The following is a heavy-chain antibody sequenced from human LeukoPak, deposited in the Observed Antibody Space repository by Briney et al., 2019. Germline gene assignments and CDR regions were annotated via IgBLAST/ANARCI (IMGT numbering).Heavy chain of an antibody. D-gene: IGHD6-13*01. CDR1: GFTFSSQC. Sequence: GGSLTLSCAASGFTFSSQCMRWVRQAPGKGLEWVAFIRYDGSNKYYADSVKGRFTISRDNSKNTLYLQMNSLRAEDTAVYYCAKPGQYSSSWYDYWGQGTLVTVSS. CDR2: IRYDGSNK. CDR3: AKPGQYSSSWYDY. V-gene: IGHV3-30*02. J-gene: IGHJ4*02.